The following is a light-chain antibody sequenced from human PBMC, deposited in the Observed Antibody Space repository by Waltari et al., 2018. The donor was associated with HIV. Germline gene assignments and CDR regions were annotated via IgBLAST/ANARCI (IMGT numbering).Light chain of an antibody. CDR3: SAWDRSLSAVI. V-gene: IGLV10-54*04. J-gene: IGLJ2*01. CDR2: KNN. Sequence: QAGLTQPPSVSKGLRQTATLTGTGDSNNVGNQGATWLQQHQGHPPKLLFYKNNNRPSGISERFSASKSGNTASLTITGLQPEDEADYCCSAWDRSLSAVIFGGGTTLIVL. CDR1: SNNVGNQG.